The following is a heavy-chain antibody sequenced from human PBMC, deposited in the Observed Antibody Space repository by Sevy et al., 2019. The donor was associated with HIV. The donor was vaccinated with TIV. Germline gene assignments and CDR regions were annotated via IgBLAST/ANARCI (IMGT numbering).Heavy chain of an antibody. CDR1: GGSISSSGYY. V-gene: IGHV4-31*03. CDR2: IYYSGST. D-gene: IGHD3-16*02. CDR3: ASITPNYDYVWGSYRPDYYFGMDV. Sequence: SETLSLTCTVSGGSISSSGYYWSWIRQHPGKGLEWIGYIYYSGSTSYNPSLKSRVSISVDTSNNKFSLKLSSVTAADTAVYYCASITPNYDYVWGSYRPDYYFGMDVWGQGTTVTVSS. J-gene: IGHJ6*02.